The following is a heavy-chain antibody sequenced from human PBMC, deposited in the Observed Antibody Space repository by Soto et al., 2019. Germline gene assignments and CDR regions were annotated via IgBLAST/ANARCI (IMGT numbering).Heavy chain of an antibody. CDR1: GYTFSNFW. Sequence: GESLKISCQSSGYTFSNFWVGWVRQLPGKGLEWMGIIYPGDHETRYSPSFHGKVTISADRSINTAYLQWNSLEASDTAFYFCARSPXXXXYFDYWGQGAXVXXSS. CDR2: IYPGDHET. V-gene: IGHV5-51*01. J-gene: IGHJ4*02. CDR3: ARSPXXXXYFDY.